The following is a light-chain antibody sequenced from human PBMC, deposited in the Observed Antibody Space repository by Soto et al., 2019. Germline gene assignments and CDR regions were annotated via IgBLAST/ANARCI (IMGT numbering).Light chain of an antibody. CDR2: GAS. CDR1: QSVSSN. J-gene: IGKJ1*01. V-gene: IGKV3-15*01. Sequence: EVVMTQSPATLSVSPGERATLSCRASQSVSSNLAWYQQKRGQGPRLLIYGASTRATGIPVRFSGSGSGTEFTLTISSLQSEDFAVYYCQQYNNWPRTFGQGTKVEIK. CDR3: QQYNNWPRT.